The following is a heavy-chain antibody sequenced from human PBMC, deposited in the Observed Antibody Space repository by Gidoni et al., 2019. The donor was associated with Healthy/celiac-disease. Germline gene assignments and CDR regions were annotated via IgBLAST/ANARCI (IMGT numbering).Heavy chain of an antibody. CDR2: IKRKTAGGTT. CDR1: GSTCRNAW. J-gene: IGHJ5*02. CDR3: TTEITVMNWFDP. Sequence: EVQLVESGGGLVKHGGSLRLSCAASGSTCRNAWMSWVRQAPGKGLECVGRIKRKTAGGTTDYAAPVKGRFTISRDDSKHTLYLQMNSLKPEDTAVYYCTTEITVMNWFDPWGQGTLVTVSS. V-gene: IGHV3-15*01. D-gene: IGHD4-17*01.